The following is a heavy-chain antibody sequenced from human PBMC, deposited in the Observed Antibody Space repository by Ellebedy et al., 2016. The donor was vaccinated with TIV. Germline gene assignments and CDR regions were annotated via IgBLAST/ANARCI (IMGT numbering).Heavy chain of an antibody. CDR1: GYAFTRSD. D-gene: IGHD3-10*02. CDR2: INANSGNT. V-gene: IGHV1-8*01. J-gene: IGHJ6*02. Sequence: AASVTVSCKASGYAFTRSDINWVRQAPGQGLEWMGWINANSGNTGYAQEFQGRVTRTRDNSISTAYMELSSLTSEDTAVYYCARDFEFMIYVNGGEYYHYALDVWGQGTTVTVAS. CDR3: ARDFEFMIYVNGGEYYHYALDV.